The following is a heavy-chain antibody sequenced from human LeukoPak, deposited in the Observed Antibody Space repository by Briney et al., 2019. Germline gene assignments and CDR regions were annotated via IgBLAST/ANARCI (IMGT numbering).Heavy chain of an antibody. CDR2: MNPNSGNT. CDR1: GYTFTGYY. D-gene: IGHD6-19*01. J-gene: IGHJ4*02. V-gene: IGHV1-8*02. CDR3: ARILSSGWYFDY. Sequence: ASVKVSCKASGYTFTGYYMHWVRQATGQGLEWMGWMNPNSGNTGYAQKFQGRVTMTRNTSISTAYMELSSLRSEDTAVYYCARILSSGWYFDYWGQGTLVTVSS.